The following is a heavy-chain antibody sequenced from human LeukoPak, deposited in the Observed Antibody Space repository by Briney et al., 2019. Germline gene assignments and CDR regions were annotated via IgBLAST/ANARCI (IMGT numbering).Heavy chain of an antibody. CDR2: IYPGHSDT. J-gene: IGHJ4*02. CDR1: GYSFTSYW. D-gene: IGHD6-19*01. Sequence: GESLKISCPGSGYSFTSYWIGWVRQMPVKGLVWIGIIYPGHSDTRYSPSFQGQVTISADKSIRTAYLQWSSLKASDTAMYYCARHAGYSSGWYYFDYWGQGTLVTVSS. CDR3: ARHAGYSSGWYYFDY. V-gene: IGHV5-51*01.